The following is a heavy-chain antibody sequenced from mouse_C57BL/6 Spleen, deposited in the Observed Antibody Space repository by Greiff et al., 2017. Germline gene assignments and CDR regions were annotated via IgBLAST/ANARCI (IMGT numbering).Heavy chain of an antibody. Sequence: EVHLVESGGDLVKPGGSLKLSCAASGFTFRSSGMSWVRQTPDKRLEWVATISSGGSYTYYPDSVKGRFTISRDNAKNTLYLQMSSLKSEDTAMYYCARPHITTVNYFDYWGQGTTLTVSS. J-gene: IGHJ2*01. CDR3: ARPHITTVNYFDY. CDR1: GFTFRSSG. CDR2: ISSGGSYT. V-gene: IGHV5-6*01. D-gene: IGHD1-1*01.